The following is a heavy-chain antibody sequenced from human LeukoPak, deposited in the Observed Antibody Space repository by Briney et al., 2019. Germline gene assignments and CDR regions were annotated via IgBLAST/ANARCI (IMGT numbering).Heavy chain of an antibody. CDR1: GYTFTGYY. CDR3: ATLAAAGTWWTSHPYYFDY. V-gene: IGHV1-2*02. J-gene: IGHJ4*02. D-gene: IGHD6-13*01. Sequence: ASVKVSCKASGYTFTGYYMHWVRQAPGQGLEWMGWINPNSGGTNYAQKFQGRVTMTRDTSISTAYMELSRLRSDDTAVYYCATLAAAGTWWTSHPYYFDYWGQGTLVTVSS. CDR2: INPNSGGT.